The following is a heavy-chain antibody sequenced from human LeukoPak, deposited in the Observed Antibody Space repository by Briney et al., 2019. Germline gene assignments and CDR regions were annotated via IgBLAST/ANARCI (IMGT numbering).Heavy chain of an antibody. Sequence: TSETLSLTCTVSGGSISSGSDYWSWIRQPAGKGLEWIGRIYTSGSTNYNPSLKSRVTISVDTSKNQFSLRLSSVTAADTAVYYCAREAPGYSYGPSYYFDSWGQGTLVTVSS. V-gene: IGHV4-61*02. J-gene: IGHJ4*02. CDR3: AREAPGYSYGPSYYFDS. CDR1: GGSISSGSDY. CDR2: IYTSGST. D-gene: IGHD5-18*01.